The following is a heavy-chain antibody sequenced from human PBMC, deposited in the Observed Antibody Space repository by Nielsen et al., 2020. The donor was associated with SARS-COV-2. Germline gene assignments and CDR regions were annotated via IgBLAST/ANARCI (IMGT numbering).Heavy chain of an antibody. Sequence: GESLKISCAASGFTFSSYAMHWVRQAPGKGLEWVAVISYDGSNKYYADSVKGRFTISRDNSKNTLYLQMNSLRAEDTAVYYCARDFVEMATIFDYWGQGTLVTVSS. J-gene: IGHJ4*02. CDR2: ISYDGSNK. V-gene: IGHV3-30-3*01. CDR1: GFTFSSYA. D-gene: IGHD5-24*01. CDR3: ARDFVEMATIFDY.